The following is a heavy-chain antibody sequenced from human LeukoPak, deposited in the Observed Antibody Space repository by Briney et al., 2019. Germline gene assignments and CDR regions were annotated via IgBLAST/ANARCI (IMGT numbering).Heavy chain of an antibody. J-gene: IGHJ4*02. D-gene: IGHD6-13*01. CDR1: GFTFDDYA. CDR3: AKDIKRDIAAAGNSYFDY. V-gene: IGHV3-9*01. Sequence: PGRSLRLSCAASGFTFDDYAMHWVRQAPGKGLEWVSGISWNSGSIGYADSVKGRFTISRDNAKNSLYLQMNSLRAEDTALYYCAKDIKRDIAAAGNSYFDYWGQGTLVTVSS. CDR2: ISWNSGSI.